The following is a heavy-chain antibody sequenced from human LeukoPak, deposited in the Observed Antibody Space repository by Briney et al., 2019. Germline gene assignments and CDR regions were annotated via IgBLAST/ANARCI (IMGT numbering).Heavy chain of an antibody. V-gene: IGHV3-20*04. Sequence: GGSLRLSCAASGFTFSTYGMSWVRQAPGKGLEWVSGINWNGGSTGYADSVKGRFTISRDNAKNSLYLQMNSLRAKDTALYYCARGRDYYDSSGYTNAFDIWGQGTMVTVSS. CDR2: INWNGGST. D-gene: IGHD3-22*01. J-gene: IGHJ3*02. CDR3: ARGRDYYDSSGYTNAFDI. CDR1: GFTFSTYG.